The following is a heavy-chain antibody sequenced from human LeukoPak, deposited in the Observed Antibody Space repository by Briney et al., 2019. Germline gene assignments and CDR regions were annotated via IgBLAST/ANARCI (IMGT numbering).Heavy chain of an antibody. CDR3: ARFTMVRGVIERYYYGMDV. Sequence: SETLSLTCTVSGGSISSYYWSWIRQPPGKGLEWIGYIYYSGSTNYNPSLKSRVTISVDTSKNQFSLKLSSVTAADTAVYYCARFTMVRGVIERYYYGMDVWGQGTTVTVSS. J-gene: IGHJ6*02. CDR2: IYYSGST. V-gene: IGHV4-59*01. CDR1: GGSISSYY. D-gene: IGHD3-10*01.